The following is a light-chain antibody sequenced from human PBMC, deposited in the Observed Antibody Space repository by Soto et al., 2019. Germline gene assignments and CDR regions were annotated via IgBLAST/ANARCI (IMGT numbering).Light chain of an antibody. CDR3: AAWDDSLNGVYV. V-gene: IGLV1-44*01. CDR1: SSNIGSNT. J-gene: IGLJ1*01. CDR2: SNN. Sequence: QSVLTQPPSASGTPGQRVTISCSGSSSNIGSNTVNWYQQLPRTAPKLLIYSNNQRPSGVPDRFSGSKSGTSASLAISGLQSEDEADYYCAAWDDSLNGVYVFGTGTKVTVL.